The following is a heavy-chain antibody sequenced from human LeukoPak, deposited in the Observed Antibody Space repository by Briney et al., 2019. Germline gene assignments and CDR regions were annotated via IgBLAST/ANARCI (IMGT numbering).Heavy chain of an antibody. CDR1: GFTFSSYA. J-gene: IGHJ4*02. V-gene: IGHV3-23*01. Sequence: GGSLRLSCAASGFTFSSYAMSWVRQAPGKGLEWVSAISGSGGSTYYADSVKGRFTISRDNSKNTLYLQMNSLRAEDTAVYYCAKDRRITFGGVIDPFDYWGREPWSPSPQ. D-gene: IGHD3-16*02. CDR3: AKDRRITFGGVIDPFDY. CDR2: ISGSGGST.